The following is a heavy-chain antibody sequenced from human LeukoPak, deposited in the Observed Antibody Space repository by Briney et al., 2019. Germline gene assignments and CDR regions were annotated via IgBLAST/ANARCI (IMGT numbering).Heavy chain of an antibody. CDR1: GFPFNTYA. J-gene: IGHJ4*02. D-gene: IGHD3-22*01. CDR3: AKFPLITMIVPTFDY. CDR2: ISGSGGST. Sequence: PGGSLRLSCAASGFPFNTYAMSWVRQAPGKGLEWVSAISGSGGSTYYADSVKGRFTISRDNSKNTLYLQMNSLRAEDTAVYYCAKFPLITMIVPTFDYWGQGTLVTVSS. V-gene: IGHV3-23*01.